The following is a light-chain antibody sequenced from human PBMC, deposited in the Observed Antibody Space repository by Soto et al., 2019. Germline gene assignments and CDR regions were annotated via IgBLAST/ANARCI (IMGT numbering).Light chain of an antibody. CDR3: QQYNSSLVT. CDR2: KAS. Sequence: DIQMTQSPSTLSASVGDRVTITCRASQSISSWLAWYQQKPGKAPKLLIYKASSLESGVPSRFSGSGSGTEFTLTISSLQPDDFATYYCQQYNSSLVTFGQGTRLEIK. J-gene: IGKJ5*01. CDR1: QSISSW. V-gene: IGKV1-5*03.